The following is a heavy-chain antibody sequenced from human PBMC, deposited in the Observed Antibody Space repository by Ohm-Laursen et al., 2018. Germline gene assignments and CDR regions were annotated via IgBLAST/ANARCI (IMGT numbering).Heavy chain of an antibody. V-gene: IGHV1-8*01. J-gene: IGHJ4*02. CDR1: GYTFTSYD. Sequence: ASVKVSCKASGYTFTSYDINWVRQATGQGLEWLGWMNPNSGNTGYAQKFQDRVTMTRNTSISTAYMELSSLRSEDTAVYYCAKGLPIAVAANRYFDYWGQGTVVTVSS. CDR2: MNPNSGNT. D-gene: IGHD6-19*01. CDR3: AKGLPIAVAANRYFDY.